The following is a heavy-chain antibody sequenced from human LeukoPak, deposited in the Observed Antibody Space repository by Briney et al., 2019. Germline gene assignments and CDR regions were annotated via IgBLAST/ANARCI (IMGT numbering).Heavy chain of an antibody. V-gene: IGHV4-39*02. CDR2: IYYSGST. CDR1: GGSISSSSYY. D-gene: IGHD3-22*01. Sequence: SETLSLTCTVSGGSISSSSYYWGWIRQPPGKGLEWIGSIYYSGSTYYNPSLKSRVTISVDTSKNQFSLKLSSVTAADTAVYYCARDTLTTGRSDYYDSSGYSGMDVWGQGTTVTVSS. J-gene: IGHJ6*02. CDR3: ARDTLTTGRSDYYDSSGYSGMDV.